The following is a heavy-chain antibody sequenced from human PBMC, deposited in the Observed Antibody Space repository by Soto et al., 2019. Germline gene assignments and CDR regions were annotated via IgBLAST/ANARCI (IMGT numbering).Heavy chain of an antibody. CDR1: GYTFTNYG. Sequence: ASVKVSCKTSGYTFTNYGISWVRQAPGQGLEWMGWISAHTGNTNYAQKFQGRVAMTTDTSTSTAYMELRSLRSDDTAVYYCARVLGYNSSWWRHTAFDIWGQGTMVTVSS. CDR3: ARVLGYNSSWWRHTAFDI. V-gene: IGHV1-18*01. D-gene: IGHD6-13*01. CDR2: ISAHTGNT. J-gene: IGHJ3*02.